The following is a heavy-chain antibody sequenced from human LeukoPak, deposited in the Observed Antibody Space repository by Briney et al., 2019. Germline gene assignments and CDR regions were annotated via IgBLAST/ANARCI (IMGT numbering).Heavy chain of an antibody. CDR1: GGSFSGYY. J-gene: IGHJ4*02. CDR3: AGGRYSSGTYDY. CDR2: INHSGST. D-gene: IGHD6-19*01. V-gene: IGHV4-34*01. Sequence: ASETLSLTCAVYGGSFSGYYWSWIRQPPGKGLEWIGEINHSGSTNYNPSLKSRVTISVDTCKNQFSLKLSSVTAADTAVYYCAGGRYSSGTYDYWGQGTLVTVSS.